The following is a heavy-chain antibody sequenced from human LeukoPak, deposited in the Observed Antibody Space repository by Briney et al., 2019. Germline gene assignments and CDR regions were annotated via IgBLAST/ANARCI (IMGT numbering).Heavy chain of an antibody. J-gene: IGHJ4*02. D-gene: IGHD6-6*01. CDR1: GDSISSGNYY. V-gene: IGHV4-30-4*08. CDR3: ARVEYSSSYFDY. Sequence: PSQTLSLTCTVSGDSISSGNYYWSWIRQPPGKGLEWIGYIYYSGSTYYNPSLKSRLTMSIDTSKNQFSLELNSVTAADTAVYYCARVEYSSSYFDYWGQGTLVTVSS. CDR2: IYYSGST.